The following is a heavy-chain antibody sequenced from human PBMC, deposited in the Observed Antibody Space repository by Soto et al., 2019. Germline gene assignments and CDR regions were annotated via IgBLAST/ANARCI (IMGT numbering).Heavy chain of an antibody. V-gene: IGHV1-2*02. CDR2: INPNRGGT. J-gene: IGHJ6*02. CDR1: GYTFSGYY. D-gene: IGHD2-2*02. Sequence: GASVKVSCKASGYTFSGYYIHWLRQAPGQGLEWMGWINPNRGGTNYAQKFQGRVTVTRDTPTSTAYMELSRLTSGDTAVYYCARSLTEGYCTITGCYTRPLYGMDVWGQGTTVTVSS. CDR3: ARSLTEGYCTITGCYTRPLYGMDV.